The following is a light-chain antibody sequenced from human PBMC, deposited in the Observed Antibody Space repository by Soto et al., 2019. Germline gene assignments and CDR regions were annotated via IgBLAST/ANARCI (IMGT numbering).Light chain of an antibody. CDR3: SSYAGTKNDV. Sequence: QSALTQPPSASGSPGQSVTISCTGTSSDVGGYNYVSWYQHHPGKVPKLMIYEVSKRPSGVPDRFSGSKSGNTASLTVSGLQAEDEADYYCSSYAGTKNDVFGTGTKVTVL. CDR2: EVS. CDR1: SSDVGGYNY. V-gene: IGLV2-8*01. J-gene: IGLJ1*01.